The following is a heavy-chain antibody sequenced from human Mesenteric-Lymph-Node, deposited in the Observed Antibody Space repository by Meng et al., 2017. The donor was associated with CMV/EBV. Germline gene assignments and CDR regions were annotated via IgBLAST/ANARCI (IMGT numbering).Heavy chain of an antibody. CDR1: GASISSNSW. D-gene: IGHD6-6*01. Sequence: VSGASISSNSWWSWVRQPPGKGLGWIGEIYHSGSSNYNPSLKSRVTISVDKSKNQFSLELSSVTAADTAVYYCARDRGSSPDYYFDYWGQGILVTVSS. J-gene: IGHJ4*02. CDR2: IYHSGSS. V-gene: IGHV4-4*02. CDR3: ARDRGSSPDYYFDY.